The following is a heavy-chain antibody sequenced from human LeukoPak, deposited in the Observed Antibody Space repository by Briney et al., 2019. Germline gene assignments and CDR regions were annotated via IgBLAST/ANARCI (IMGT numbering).Heavy chain of an antibody. J-gene: IGHJ4*02. V-gene: IGHV1-69*13. Sequence: SVKVSCKASGGTFSSYAISWVRQAPGQGLEWMGGIIPIFGTANYAQRFQGRVTITADESTSTAYMELSSLRSEDTAVYYCARGTKQQLVLVFWGQGTLVTVSS. CDR2: IIPIFGTA. CDR1: GGTFSSYA. D-gene: IGHD6-13*01. CDR3: ARGTKQQLVLVF.